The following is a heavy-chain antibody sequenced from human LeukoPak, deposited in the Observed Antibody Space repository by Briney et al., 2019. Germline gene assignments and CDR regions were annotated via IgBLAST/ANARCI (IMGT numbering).Heavy chain of an antibody. CDR1: GGSISSGGYY. CDR3: AIQVVAAGWFDP. Sequence: PSETLSLTRTVSGGSISSGGYYWSWIRQHPGKGLEWIGYIYYSGSTYYNPSLKSRVTISVDRSKNQFSLKLSSVTAADTAVYYCAIQVVAAGWFDPWGQGTLVTVSS. J-gene: IGHJ5*02. V-gene: IGHV4-31*09. CDR2: IYYSGST. D-gene: IGHD2-15*01.